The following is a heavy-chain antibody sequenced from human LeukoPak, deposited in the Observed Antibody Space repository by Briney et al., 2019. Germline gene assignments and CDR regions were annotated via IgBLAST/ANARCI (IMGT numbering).Heavy chain of an antibody. CDR2: INHSGST. J-gene: IGHJ6*03. D-gene: IGHD2-2*02. V-gene: IGHV4-34*01. Sequence: PSETLSLTCAVYGGSFSGYYWSWIRQPPGKGLEWIGEINHSGSTNYNPSLKSRVTISVDTSKNQFSLKLSSVTAADTAVYYCARGKAYCSSTNCYRDYYYYYMDVWGKGTTVTVSS. CDR3: ARGKAYCSSTNCYRDYYYYYMDV. CDR1: GGSFSGYY.